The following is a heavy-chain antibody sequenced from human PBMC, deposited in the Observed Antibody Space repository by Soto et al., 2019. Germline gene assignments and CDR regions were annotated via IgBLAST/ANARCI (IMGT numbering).Heavy chain of an antibody. D-gene: IGHD2-2*01. CDR1: GFTFSNYF. V-gene: IGHV3-74*01. Sequence: VQLVESGGGLVQPGGSLRLSCVASGFTFSNYFMHWVRQAPGKGLVCVSGIHTDGSSTNYADSVKGRFTISRDNAKNTLYLPMNSLRVDDTAVYYCATSFVRGQGTLVTVSS. CDR3: ATSFV. J-gene: IGHJ1*01. CDR2: IHTDGSST.